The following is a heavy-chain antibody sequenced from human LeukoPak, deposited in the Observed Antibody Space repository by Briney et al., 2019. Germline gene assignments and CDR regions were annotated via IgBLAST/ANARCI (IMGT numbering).Heavy chain of an antibody. Sequence: GGSLRLSCAASGFTVSSNYMSWVRQAPGKGLEWVSILYSSGSTYYADSVKGRFTISRDNSKNTLYLQMNSLRAEDTAVYYCAKDGEGIAARLTYYYGMDVWGQGTTVTVSS. CDR2: LYSSGST. J-gene: IGHJ6*02. CDR3: AKDGEGIAARLTYYYGMDV. CDR1: GFTVSSNY. D-gene: IGHD6-6*01. V-gene: IGHV3-53*01.